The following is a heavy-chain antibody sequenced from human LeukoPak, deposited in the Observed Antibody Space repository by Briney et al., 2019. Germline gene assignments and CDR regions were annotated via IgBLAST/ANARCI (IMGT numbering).Heavy chain of an antibody. Sequence: SETLSLTCTVSGGSISSYYWSWIRQPPGKGLEWIGYIYYSGSTNYNPSLKSRVTISVDTSKNQFSLKLSSVTAADTAVYYCARDIRYFDWLLYRNYFDYWGQGTLVTVSS. CDR2: IYYSGST. V-gene: IGHV4-59*12. CDR1: GGSISSYY. CDR3: ARDIRYFDWLLYRNYFDY. J-gene: IGHJ4*02. D-gene: IGHD3-9*01.